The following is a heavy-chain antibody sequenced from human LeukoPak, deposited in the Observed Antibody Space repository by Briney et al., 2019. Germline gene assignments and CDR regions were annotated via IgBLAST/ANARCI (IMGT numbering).Heavy chain of an antibody. Sequence: ASVKVSCKASGYTFTSYDINWVRQATGQGLEWMGWMNPNSGNTGNAQKFQGRVTMTRNTSISTAYMELSSLRSEDTAVYYCALVYCTSTSCPNYWGQGTLVTVSS. CDR1: GYTFTSYD. D-gene: IGHD2-2*01. CDR2: MNPNSGNT. CDR3: ALVYCTSTSCPNY. J-gene: IGHJ4*02. V-gene: IGHV1-8*01.